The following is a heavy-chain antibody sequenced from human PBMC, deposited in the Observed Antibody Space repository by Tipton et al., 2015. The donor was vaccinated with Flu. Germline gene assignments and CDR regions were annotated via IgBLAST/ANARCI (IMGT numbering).Heavy chain of an antibody. V-gene: IGHV4-61*02. Sequence: LRLSCTVSGGSISSGSYYWSWIRQPAGKGLEWIGRIYTSGSTNYNPSLKSRVTISVDTSKNQFSLKLSFVTAADTAVYYCAGTGYWGQGTLVTVSS. CDR3: AGTGY. CDR1: GGSISSGSYY. CDR2: IYTSGST. D-gene: IGHD3-10*01. J-gene: IGHJ4*02.